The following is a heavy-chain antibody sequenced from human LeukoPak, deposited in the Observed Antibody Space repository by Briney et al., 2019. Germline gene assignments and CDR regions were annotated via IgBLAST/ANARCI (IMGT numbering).Heavy chain of an antibody. CDR3: ARDRYDYIWGGCRRSGAFDI. V-gene: IGHV6-1*01. CDR2: TYYRSKWYN. Sequence: SQTLSPTCAISGDSVSSNSAAWNWIRQSPSRGLEWLGRTYYRSKWYNDYAVSVKSRITINPDTSKNQFSLQLNSVTPEDTAVYYCARDRYDYIWGGCRRSGAFDIWGQGTMVTVSS. D-gene: IGHD3-16*02. J-gene: IGHJ3*02. CDR1: GDSVSSNSAA.